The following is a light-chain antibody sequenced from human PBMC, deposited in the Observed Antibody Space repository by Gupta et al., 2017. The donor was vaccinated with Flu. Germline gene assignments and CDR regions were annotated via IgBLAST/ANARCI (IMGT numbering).Light chain of an antibody. CDR1: QSINTW. CDR3: QQYNSYLHT. Sequence: DIQMTQSPSTLSASVGDRVTITCRASQSINTWLTWYQQKPGKAPNLLIYKASTLESGVPSRFSGSGSGTEFTLTISNLQPDDFATYYCQQYNSYLHTFGQGTKLEIK. J-gene: IGKJ2*01. CDR2: KAS. V-gene: IGKV1-5*03.